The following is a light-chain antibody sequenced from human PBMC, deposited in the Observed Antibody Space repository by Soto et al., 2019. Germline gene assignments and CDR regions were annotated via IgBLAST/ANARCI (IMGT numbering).Light chain of an antibody. CDR1: SSNIGNNY. V-gene: IGLV1-51*01. CDR3: GTWDSSLSDFV. J-gene: IGLJ1*01. Sequence: QSVLTQPPSVSAAPGQKVTISCSGSSSNIGNNYVSWYQQLPGTAPKLLIYDNNKRPSGIPDRFSGSKSGTSATRGITGLQTGDEADYYCGTWDSSLSDFVFGTGTKLTVL. CDR2: DNN.